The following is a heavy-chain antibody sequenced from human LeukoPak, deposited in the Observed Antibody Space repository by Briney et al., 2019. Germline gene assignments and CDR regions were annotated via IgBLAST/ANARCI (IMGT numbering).Heavy chain of an antibody. CDR1: GGTFSSYA. CDR2: IIPIFGTT. J-gene: IGHJ6*03. CDR3: ARDYAPYYYYYYMDV. D-gene: IGHD2-2*01. V-gene: IGHV1-69*06. Sequence: SVKVSCKASGGTFSSYAISWVRQAPGQGLEWMGGIIPIFGTTNYAQKFQGRVTITADKSTSTAYMELSSLRSEDTAVYYCARDYAPYYYYYYMDVWGKGTTVTVSS.